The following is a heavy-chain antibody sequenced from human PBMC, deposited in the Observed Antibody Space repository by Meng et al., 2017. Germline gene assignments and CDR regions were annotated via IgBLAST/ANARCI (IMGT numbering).Heavy chain of an antibody. CDR2: ISSSSSYI. J-gene: IGHJ3*02. Sequence: GESLKISCAASGFTFSSYSMNWVRQAPGKGLEWVASISSSSSYIYYADSVKGRFTISRDNAKNSLYLQRNSLRAEDTAVYYCARDNKVQQLVPDAFYIWGQGTMVTVSS. CDR3: ARDNKVQQLVPDAFYI. CDR1: GFTFSSYS. V-gene: IGHV3-21*01. D-gene: IGHD6-13*01.